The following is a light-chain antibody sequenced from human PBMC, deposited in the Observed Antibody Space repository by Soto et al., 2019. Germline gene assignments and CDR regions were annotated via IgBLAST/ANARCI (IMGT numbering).Light chain of an antibody. CDR2: GAS. Sequence: EVVMTQSPVTLSVSPGDRATLSCRASQSVDTNVAWYQQKPGQAPRLLVHGASMRAAGVPARFTGSGSGTAFPLPIRGLQSDDFAVFYCKKYYNWPPYPFGQGPKLQIE. V-gene: IGKV3-15*01. CDR1: QSVDTN. J-gene: IGKJ2*01. CDR3: KKYYNWPPYP.